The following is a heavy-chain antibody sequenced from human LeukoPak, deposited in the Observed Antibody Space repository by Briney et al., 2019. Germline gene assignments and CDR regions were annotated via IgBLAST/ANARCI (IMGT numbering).Heavy chain of an antibody. CDR3: ARRGLGDAFDI. J-gene: IGHJ3*02. CDR1: GGSISSYY. V-gene: IGHV4-59*12. Sequence: SETLSLTCTVSGGSISSYYWSWIRQPPGKGLEWIGYIYYSGSTNYNPSLKSRVTISVDTSKNQFSLKLSSVTAADTAVYYCARRGLGDAFDIWGQGTMVTVSS. CDR2: IYYSGST. D-gene: IGHD5-24*01.